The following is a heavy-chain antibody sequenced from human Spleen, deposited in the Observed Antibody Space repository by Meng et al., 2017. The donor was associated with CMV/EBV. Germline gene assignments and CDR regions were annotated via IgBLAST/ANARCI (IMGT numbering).Heavy chain of an antibody. CDR3: ARSPLELNDGSSNTYYYYGMDV. D-gene: IGHD6-6*01. CDR1: GFTFSSYS. V-gene: IGHV3-21*01. J-gene: IGHJ6*02. Sequence: GESLKISCAASGFTFSSYSMNWVRQAPGKGLEWVSSISSSSSYIYSADSVKGRFTISRDNAKNSLYLQMNSLRAEDTAVYYCARSPLELNDGSSNTYYYYGMDVWGQGTTVTVSS. CDR2: ISSSSSYI.